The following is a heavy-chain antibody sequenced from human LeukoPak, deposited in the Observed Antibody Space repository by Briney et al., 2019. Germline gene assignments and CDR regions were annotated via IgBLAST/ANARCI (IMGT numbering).Heavy chain of an antibody. Sequence: SETLSLTCAVYGGSFSGYYWSWIRQPPGKGLEWIGEINHSGSTNYNPSLKSRVTISVDTSKNHFSLKLSSVTAADTAVYYCARDPMTTVTTSNYWGQGTLVTVSS. CDR1: GGSFSGYY. D-gene: IGHD4-17*01. J-gene: IGHJ4*02. V-gene: IGHV4-34*01. CDR3: ARDPMTTVTTSNY. CDR2: INHSGST.